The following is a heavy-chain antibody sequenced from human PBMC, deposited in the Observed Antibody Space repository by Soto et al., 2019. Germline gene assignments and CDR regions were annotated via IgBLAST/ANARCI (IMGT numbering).Heavy chain of an antibody. J-gene: IGHJ4*02. D-gene: IGHD6-19*01. Sequence: EASVKVSCKASGYTFTSYDINWVRQATGQGLEWMGWMNPNSGNTGYAQKFQGRVTMTRNTSISTAYMELSSLRSEDTAVYYCARPTSSGWYYPLSYFDYWGQGTLVTVSP. CDR3: ARPTSSGWYYPLSYFDY. CDR1: GYTFTSYD. CDR2: MNPNSGNT. V-gene: IGHV1-8*01.